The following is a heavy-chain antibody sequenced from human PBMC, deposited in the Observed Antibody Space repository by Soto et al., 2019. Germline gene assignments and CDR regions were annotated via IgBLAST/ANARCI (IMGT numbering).Heavy chain of an antibody. D-gene: IGHD3-9*01. CDR2: INHSGST. Sequence: SETLSLTCAVYGGSFSGYYWSWIRQPPGKGLEWIGEINHSGSTNYNPSLKSRVTISVDTSKNQFSLKLSSATAADTAVYYCALTQYYFDYWGQGTLVTVSS. CDR3: ALTQYYFDY. J-gene: IGHJ4*02. V-gene: IGHV4-34*01. CDR1: GGSFSGYY.